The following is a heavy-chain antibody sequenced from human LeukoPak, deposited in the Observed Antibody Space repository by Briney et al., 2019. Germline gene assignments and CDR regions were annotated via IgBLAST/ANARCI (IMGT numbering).Heavy chain of an antibody. J-gene: IGHJ4*02. V-gene: IGHV3-13*01. D-gene: IGHD3-22*01. CDR3: ARGRDSSGWDFDY. CDR2: IGTAGDT. Sequence: GGSLRLSCAASGFTFSSYDMHWVRQATGKGLEWVSAIGTAGDTYYPGSVKGRFTISRENAKNPLYLQMNSPRAGDTAVYYCARGRDSSGWDFDYWGQGTLVTVSS. CDR1: GFTFSSYD.